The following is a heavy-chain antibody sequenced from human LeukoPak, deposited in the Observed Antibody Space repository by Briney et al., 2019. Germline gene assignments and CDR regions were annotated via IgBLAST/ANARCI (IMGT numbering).Heavy chain of an antibody. CDR3: ARYTSGYSLEY. J-gene: IGHJ4*02. V-gene: IGHV3-7*01. D-gene: IGHD3-22*01. CDR2: IKKGGTEK. CDR1: GFTFNYYW. Sequence: PGGSLRLSCVASGFTFNYYWMSWVRQAPGKGLEWLANIKKGGTEKNYVDSVEGRFTISRDTAKNTLYLYLNSLRPDDTAVYYCARYTSGYSLEYWGQGALVTVSS.